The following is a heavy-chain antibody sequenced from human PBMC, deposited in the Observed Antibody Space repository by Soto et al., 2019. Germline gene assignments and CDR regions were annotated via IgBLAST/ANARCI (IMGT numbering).Heavy chain of an antibody. J-gene: IGHJ6*02. Sequence: QVQLQESGPGLVKPSQTLSLTCTVSGGSISSGDYYWSWIRQPPGKGLEWIGYIYYSGSTYYNPSLKSRVTISVDTSKNHFSLKLSSVTAADTAVYYCASGLAYCGGDCYSGGMDVWGQGTTVTVSS. CDR1: GGSISSGDYY. V-gene: IGHV4-30-4*01. CDR3: ASGLAYCGGDCYSGGMDV. CDR2: IYYSGST. D-gene: IGHD2-21*02.